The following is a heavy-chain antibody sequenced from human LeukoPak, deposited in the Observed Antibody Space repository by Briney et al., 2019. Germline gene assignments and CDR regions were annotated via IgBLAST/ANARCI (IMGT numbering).Heavy chain of an antibody. V-gene: IGHV3-30*02. J-gene: IGHJ4*02. CDR1: GFTFSSYA. CDR2: IRNDGNKK. CDR3: ATYRQVLLPFES. D-gene: IGHD2-8*02. Sequence: GGSLRLSCAASGFTFSSYAMNWVRQAPGKGLDWVSFIRNDGNKKNYAESVKGRFTISRDNSRSTLSLQMNSLRAEDTAIYYCATYRQVLLPFESWGQGTLVTVSS.